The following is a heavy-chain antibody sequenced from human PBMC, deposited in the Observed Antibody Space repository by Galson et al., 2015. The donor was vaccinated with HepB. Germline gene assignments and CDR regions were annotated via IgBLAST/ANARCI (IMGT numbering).Heavy chain of an antibody. V-gene: IGHV1-18*04. J-gene: IGHJ6*02. Sequence: SVKVSCKASGYTFTSYGISWVRQAPGQGLEWMGWISAYNGNTNYAQKLQGRVTMTTDTSTSTAYMELRSLRSDDTAVYYCARDWGIGDGYCSGGSCDIHYYYYYGMDVWGQGTTVTVSS. CDR1: GYTFTSYG. D-gene: IGHD2-15*01. CDR3: ARDWGIGDGYCSGGSCDIHYYYYYGMDV. CDR2: ISAYNGNT.